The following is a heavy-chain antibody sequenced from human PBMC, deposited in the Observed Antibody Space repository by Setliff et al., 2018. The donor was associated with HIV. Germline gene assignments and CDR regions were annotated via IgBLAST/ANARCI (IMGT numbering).Heavy chain of an antibody. V-gene: IGHV3-30*04. CDR2: ISFDGTKR. D-gene: IGHD3-10*01. J-gene: IGHJ4*02. CDR1: GFTLTSYG. Sequence: PGGSLRLSCAASGFTLTSYGMQWVRQAPGKGLEWGTSISFDGTKRYYADSVKGRVTMTRDTSIDTAYMELSSLTSDEPAVFFWARRGGVGGYPTDYWGQGTLVTVSS. CDR3: ARRGGVGGYPTDY.